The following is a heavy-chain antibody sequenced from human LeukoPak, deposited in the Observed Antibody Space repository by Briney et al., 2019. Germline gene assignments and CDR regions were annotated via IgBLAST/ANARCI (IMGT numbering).Heavy chain of an antibody. D-gene: IGHD7-27*01. CDR1: GFTFSSYS. CDR2: ISSSSSYI. CDR3: ASPETGGFFDY. J-gene: IGHJ4*02. Sequence: GGSLRLSCAASGFTFSSYSMNWVRQAPGKGLEWVSSISSSSSYIYYADSVKGRFTISRDNAKNTLYLQMNSLTIEDTAVYYCASPETGGFFDYWGQGTLVTVAS. V-gene: IGHV3-21*01.